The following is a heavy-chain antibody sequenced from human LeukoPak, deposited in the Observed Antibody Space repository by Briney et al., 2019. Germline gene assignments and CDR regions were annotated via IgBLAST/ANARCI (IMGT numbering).Heavy chain of an antibody. CDR3: ARDLISSSTSINNYYYYGMDV. CDR1: GFTFSSYA. V-gene: IGHV3-30-3*01. Sequence: GGSLRLSCAASGFTFSSYAMHWVRQAPGKGLEWVAVISYDGSNKYYADSVKGRFTISRDNSKNTLYLQMNSLRAEDTAVYCCARDLISSSTSINNYYYYGMDVWGQGTTVTVSS. D-gene: IGHD2-2*01. J-gene: IGHJ6*02. CDR2: ISYDGSNK.